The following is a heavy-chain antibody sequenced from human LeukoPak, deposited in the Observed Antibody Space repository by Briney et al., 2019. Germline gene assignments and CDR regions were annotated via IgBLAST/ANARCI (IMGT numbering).Heavy chain of an antibody. CDR1: GFTFSNYA. CDR2: ISSSSSYI. D-gene: IGHD3-10*01. CDR3: ARDNRKYYYGSGSYPDY. Sequence: GGSLRLSCAASGFTFSNYAMSWVRQAPGKGLEWVSSISSSSSYIYYADSVKGRFTISRDNAKNSLYLQMNSLRAEDTAVYYCARDNRKYYYGSGSYPDYWGQGTLVTVSS. V-gene: IGHV3-21*01. J-gene: IGHJ4*02.